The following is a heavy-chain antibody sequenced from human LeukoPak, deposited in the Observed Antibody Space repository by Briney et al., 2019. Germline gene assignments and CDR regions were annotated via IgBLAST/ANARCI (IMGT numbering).Heavy chain of an antibody. CDR1: GYTFTSYA. CDR2: INTNAGNP. CDR3: ARVDEYSSSWYVEVSFDY. V-gene: IGHV7-4-1*02. D-gene: IGHD6-13*01. J-gene: IGHJ4*02. Sequence: GASVKVSCKASGYTFTSYAMNWVRQAPGQGLEWMGWINTNAGNPTYAQGFTGRFVFSLDTSVSTAYLQISSLKAEDTAVYYCARVDEYSSSWYVEVSFDYWGQGTLVTVSS.